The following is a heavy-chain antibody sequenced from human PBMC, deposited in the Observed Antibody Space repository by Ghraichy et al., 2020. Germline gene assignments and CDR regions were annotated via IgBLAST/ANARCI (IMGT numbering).Heavy chain of an antibody. V-gene: IGHV3-21*01. CDR2: ISSSSSYI. CDR1: GFTFSSYS. D-gene: IGHD6-13*01. Sequence: GGSLRLSCAASGFTFSSYSMNWVRQAPGKGLEWVSSISSSSSYIYYADSVKGRFTISRDNAKNSLYLQMNSLRAEDTAVYYCARDSSSWSLSRSSGFDYWGQGTLVTVSS. CDR3: ARDSSSWSLSRSSGFDY. J-gene: IGHJ4*02.